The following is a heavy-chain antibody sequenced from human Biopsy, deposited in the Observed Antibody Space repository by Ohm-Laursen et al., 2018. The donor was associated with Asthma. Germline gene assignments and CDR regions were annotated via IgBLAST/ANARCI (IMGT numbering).Heavy chain of an antibody. CDR1: PGSFSGFF. Sequence: GTLSLTCGVYPGSFSGFFWTWIRQSPGKGLGWIGETNERGVTNNNPSLKSRVIISIDTYWNRVSLKLTSVTAADTAVYYCARGPELDVWGQGTTVTVSS. J-gene: IGHJ6*02. V-gene: IGHV4-34*01. CDR2: TNERGVT. CDR3: ARGPELDV.